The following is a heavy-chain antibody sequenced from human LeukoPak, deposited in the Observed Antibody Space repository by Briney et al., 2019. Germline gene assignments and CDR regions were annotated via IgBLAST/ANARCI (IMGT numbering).Heavy chain of an antibody. CDR1: GFTFSSYG. Sequence: GRSLRLSCAASGFTFSSYGMHWVRQAPGKGLEWVAVIWYDGSNKYYADSVKGRFTISRDNSKNTLYLQMNSLRAEDTAVYYCARDQLFGGPFDYWGQGTLVTVSS. J-gene: IGHJ4*02. CDR2: IWYDGSNK. V-gene: IGHV3-33*01. CDR3: ARDQLFGGPFDY. D-gene: IGHD4-23*01.